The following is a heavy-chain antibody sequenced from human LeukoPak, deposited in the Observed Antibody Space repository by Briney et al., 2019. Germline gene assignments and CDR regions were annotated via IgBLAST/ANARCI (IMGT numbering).Heavy chain of an antibody. CDR1: GDSISGGNRY. Sequence: PSQTLSLTCTVSGDSISGGNRYWSWVRQPAGEGREWIGCFYNSGNIKYNPSLKSRVTISVDTSKNQFSLKLSSVTAADTAVYYCATYSDGWHYFDYWGQGTLVTVSS. D-gene: IGHD5-24*01. CDR3: ATYSDGWHYFDY. CDR2: FYNSGNI. J-gene: IGHJ4*02. V-gene: IGHV4-61*02.